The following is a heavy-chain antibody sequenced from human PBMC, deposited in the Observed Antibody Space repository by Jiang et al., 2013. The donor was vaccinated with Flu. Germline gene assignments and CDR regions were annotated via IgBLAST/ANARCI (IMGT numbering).Heavy chain of an antibody. J-gene: IGHJ6*02. CDR2: IYPGDSDT. CDR3: ARLIVDDILTGSSYYGMDV. Sequence: WIGWVRQMPGKGLEWMGIIYPGDSDTRYSPSFQGQVTISADKSISTAYLQWSSLKASDTAMYYCARLIVDDILTGSSYYGMDVWGQGTTVTVSS. V-gene: IGHV5-51*01. D-gene: IGHD3-9*01. CDR1: W.